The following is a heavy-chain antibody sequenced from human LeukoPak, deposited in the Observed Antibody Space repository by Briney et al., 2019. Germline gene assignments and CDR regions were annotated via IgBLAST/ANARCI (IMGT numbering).Heavy chain of an antibody. CDR3: VRALMGTSDH. D-gene: IGHD7-27*01. V-gene: IGHV3-72*01. Sequence: GGSLRLSCAASGFTFSDLYMNWVRQAPGKGLEWVGRIRNKAHGGTAEYAASVKGRFSISRDDGKNSLYLQMNSLRTDDTAVYHCVRALMGTSDHWGQGSLVTVSS. CDR2: IRNKAHGGTA. J-gene: IGHJ4*02. CDR1: GFTFSDLY.